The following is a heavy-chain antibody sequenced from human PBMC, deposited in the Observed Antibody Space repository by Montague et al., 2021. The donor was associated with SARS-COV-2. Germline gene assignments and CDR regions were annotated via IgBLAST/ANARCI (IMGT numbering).Heavy chain of an antibody. V-gene: IGHV4-59*01. CDR2: IYDGGAV. CDR1: GGSITGYY. J-gene: IGHJ3*02. D-gene: IGHD3-16*01. CDR3: VRDHPCGGPRGVYGI. Sequence: SETLSLTCTVSGGSITGYYWSWLRRSPGKGLEWIAYIYDGGAVNYNPSLGRRVTFSTYTSKNQLSLKVNSVTAADTAGYSCVRDHPCGGPRGVYGIWGQGTVVTVSS.